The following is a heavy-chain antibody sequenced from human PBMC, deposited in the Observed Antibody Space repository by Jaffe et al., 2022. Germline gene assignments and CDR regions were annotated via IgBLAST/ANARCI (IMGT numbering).Heavy chain of an antibody. Sequence: QVQLVNSGAEVKKPGASVKVSCKASGLTFTNYYLHWVRQAPGQGLEWMGLINPAGTDTGSAPQFLGRLTMTRDTSTSTDYMELSNLRSDDTAVYYCARDSSIGWLSADVWSQGTTVTVSS. D-gene: IGHD6-19*01. J-gene: IGHJ6*02. CDR1: GLTFTNYY. V-gene: IGHV1-46*01. CDR3: ARDSSIGWLSADV. CDR2: INPAGTDT.